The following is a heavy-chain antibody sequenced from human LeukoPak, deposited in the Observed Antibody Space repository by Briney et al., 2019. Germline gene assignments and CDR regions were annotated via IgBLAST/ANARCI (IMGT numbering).Heavy chain of an antibody. CDR1: GYTFTSYA. V-gene: IGHV1-3*01. Sequence: ASVKVSCKASGYTFTSYAMHWVRQAPGQRLEWMGWINAGNGNTKYSQKFQGRVTITRDTSASTAYMELSSLRSEDTAVYYCARCGEPSYDILTGYSRFDYWGQGTLVTVSS. CDR2: INAGNGNT. CDR3: ARCGEPSYDILTGYSRFDY. J-gene: IGHJ4*02. D-gene: IGHD3-9*01.